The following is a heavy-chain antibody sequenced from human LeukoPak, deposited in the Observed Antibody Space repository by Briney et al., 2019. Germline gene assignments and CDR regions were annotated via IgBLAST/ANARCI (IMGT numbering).Heavy chain of an antibody. V-gene: IGHV4-39*07. Sequence: PSETLSLTCIVSGGSISSTTYYWGWIRQPPGKRLEWIGSIYYSGNTYYNPSLKSRVTISVDTSKNQFSLKLSSVTAADTAVYYCARDTYYYDNSGYFDYWGQGTLVTVSS. CDR1: GGSISSTTYY. CDR3: ARDTYYYDNSGYFDY. CDR2: IYYSGNT. D-gene: IGHD3-22*01. J-gene: IGHJ4*02.